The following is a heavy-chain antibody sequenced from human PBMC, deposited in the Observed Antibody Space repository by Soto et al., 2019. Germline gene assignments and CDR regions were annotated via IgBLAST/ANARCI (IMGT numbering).Heavy chain of an antibody. Sequence: GGSLILSCAASGFTFSSYWMHWVRQAPGKGLVWVSRINSDGSSTSCADSVKGRFTISRDNAKNTLYLQMNSLRAEDTAVYYCARDPGDGYDNPSWGQGTLVTVSS. J-gene: IGHJ4*02. V-gene: IGHV3-74*01. CDR1: GFTFSSYW. CDR2: INSDGSST. D-gene: IGHD5-12*01. CDR3: ARDPGDGYDNPS.